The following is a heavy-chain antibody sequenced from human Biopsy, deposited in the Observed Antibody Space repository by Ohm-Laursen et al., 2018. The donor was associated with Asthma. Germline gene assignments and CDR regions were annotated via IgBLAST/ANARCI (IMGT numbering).Heavy chain of an antibody. CDR3: ARGQKSAGDRWFDP. Sequence: GASVKVSCKASGYNFSTYALNWVRQAPGQGLEWMGRINPNSGGTNYAQKFQGRVTMTRDTSISTAYMEVSRLRSDDTAVYYCARGQKSAGDRWFDPWGQGTLVTVSS. D-gene: IGHD6-13*01. CDR2: INPNSGGT. V-gene: IGHV1-2*06. CDR1: GYNFSTYA. J-gene: IGHJ5*02.